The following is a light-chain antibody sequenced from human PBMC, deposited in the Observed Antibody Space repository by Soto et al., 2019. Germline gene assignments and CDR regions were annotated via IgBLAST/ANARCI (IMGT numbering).Light chain of an antibody. CDR3: QQYNSYWWT. V-gene: IGKV1-5*01. CDR1: QSISSW. J-gene: IGKJ1*01. Sequence: DIQMTQSPSTLSASVGDRVTITCRASQSISSWLAWYQQKPGKAPKLLIYDASSLESGVPSRFSGSGPGTELTLTISSLQPDDFATYYCQQYNSYWWTFGQGTKVDIK. CDR2: DAS.